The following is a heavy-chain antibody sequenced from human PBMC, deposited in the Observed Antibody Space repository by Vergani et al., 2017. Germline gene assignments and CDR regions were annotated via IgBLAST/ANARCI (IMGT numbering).Heavy chain of an antibody. V-gene: IGHV3-53*01. D-gene: IGHD4-17*01. Sequence: EVQLVESGGGLIQPGGSLRLSCAASGFTVSSNYMSWVRQAPGKGLEWVSVIYSGGSTYYSDSVKGRFTISRDNSKNTLYLQRNSLRAEDTAVYYCARGHYGDYPEPFWDFDLWGRGTLVTVSS. CDR1: GFTVSSNY. CDR3: ARGHYGDYPEPFWDFDL. CDR2: IYSGGST. J-gene: IGHJ2*01.